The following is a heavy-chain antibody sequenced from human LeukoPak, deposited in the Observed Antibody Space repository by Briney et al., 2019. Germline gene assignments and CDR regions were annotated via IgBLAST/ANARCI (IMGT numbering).Heavy chain of an antibody. D-gene: IGHD3-22*01. CDR2: IYYSGST. J-gene: IGHJ4*02. CDR3: ARGGRDYYDSSGYRGYYFDY. Sequence: SETLSLTCTVSGGSISSYYWSWIRQPPGKGLEWIGYIYYSGSTNYNPSLKSRVTISVDTSKNQFSLKLSSVTAADTAVYYCARGGRDYYDSSGYRGYYFDYWGQGTLVTVSS. CDR1: GGSISSYY. V-gene: IGHV4-59*12.